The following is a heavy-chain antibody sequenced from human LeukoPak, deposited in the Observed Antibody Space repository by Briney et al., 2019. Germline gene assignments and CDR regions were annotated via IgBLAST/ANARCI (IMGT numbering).Heavy chain of an antibody. CDR1: GGSISSSSYY. CDR3: ARHLPAKQLGY. J-gene: IGHJ4*02. CDR2: IYYSGST. Sequence: SETLSLTCTVSGGSISSSSYYWGWIRQPPGKGLEWIGSIYYSGSTYYNPSLKSRVTISVDTSKNQFSLKLSSVTAADTAVYYCARHLPAKQLGYWGQGTLVTVSS. V-gene: IGHV4-39*01. D-gene: IGHD6-25*01.